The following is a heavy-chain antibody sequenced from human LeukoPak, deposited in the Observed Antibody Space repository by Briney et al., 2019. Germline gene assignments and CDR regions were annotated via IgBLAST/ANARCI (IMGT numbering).Heavy chain of an antibody. CDR3: ARGQYYYDSSGYYRY. CDR2: ISYDGSNK. V-gene: IGHV3-30*03. Sequence: PGGSLRLSCAASGFTFSSYGMHWVRQAPGKGLEWVAVISYDGSNKYYADSVKGRFTISRDNSKNTLYLQMNSLRAEDTAVYYCARGQYYYDSSGYYRYWGQGTLVTVSS. CDR1: GFTFSSYG. J-gene: IGHJ4*02. D-gene: IGHD3-22*01.